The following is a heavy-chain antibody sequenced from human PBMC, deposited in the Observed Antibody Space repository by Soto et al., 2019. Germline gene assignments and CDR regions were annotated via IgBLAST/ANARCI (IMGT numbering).Heavy chain of an antibody. V-gene: IGHV3-30*18. CDR1: GFTFSYG. Sequence: VQLLESGGGLIQPGGSLRLSCAASGFTFSYGIPWLRQAPAKGLEWVAYISYDSSNKFYGDSVKGRFTISRDNSKNTQFLQMNSLRAEDTAVYYCAKLVIGYCSGNTCDDYWGQGTLVAVSS. CDR3: AKLVIGYCSGNTCDDY. CDR2: ISYDSSNK. D-gene: IGHD2-15*01. J-gene: IGHJ4*02.